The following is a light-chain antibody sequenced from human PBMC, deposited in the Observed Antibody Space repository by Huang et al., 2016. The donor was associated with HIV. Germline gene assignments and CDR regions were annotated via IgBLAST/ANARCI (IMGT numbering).Light chain of an antibody. CDR2: GAS. CDR1: QSVSSSY. J-gene: IGKJ1*01. V-gene: IGKV3-20*01. Sequence: EIVLTQSPGTLSLSPGESATLSCRASQSVSSSYLAGYQQKPGQAPRLLIYGASSRATGIPDRFSGSGSGTDFTLTISRLEPEDFAVYYCQQYGSSLWTFGQGTKVEIK. CDR3: QQYGSSLWT.